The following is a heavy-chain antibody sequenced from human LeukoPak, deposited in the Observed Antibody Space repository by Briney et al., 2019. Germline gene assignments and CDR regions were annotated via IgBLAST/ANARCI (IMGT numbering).Heavy chain of an antibody. CDR3: AKGVYSSTPPTDY. CDR1: AFTFTTYA. J-gene: IGHJ4*02. Sequence: GGSLRLSCAASAFTFTTYAMSWVRRAPGKGLEWVSTISGSGGSTYYADSVKGRFTISRDNSKNTLYLQMNSLRAEDTALYYCAKGVYSSTPPTDYWGQGTLVTVSS. CDR2: ISGSGGST. D-gene: IGHD6-13*01. V-gene: IGHV3-23*01.